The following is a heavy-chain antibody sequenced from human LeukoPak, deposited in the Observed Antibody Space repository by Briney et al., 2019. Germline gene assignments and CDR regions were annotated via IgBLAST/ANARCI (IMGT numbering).Heavy chain of an antibody. CDR2: IYYSGST. Sequence: SQTLSLTCTVSGGSISSFYWGWIRQPPGKGLEWIGYIYYSGSTDYNPSLKSRVTISLDTSKSQFSLMLTSVTAADTAVYYCARAMGASTSDYWGQGTLVTVSS. J-gene: IGHJ4*02. V-gene: IGHV4-59*01. D-gene: IGHD1-26*01. CDR1: GGSISSFY. CDR3: ARAMGASTSDY.